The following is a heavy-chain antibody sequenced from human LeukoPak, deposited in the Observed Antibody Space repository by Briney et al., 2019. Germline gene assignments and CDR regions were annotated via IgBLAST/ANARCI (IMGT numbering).Heavy chain of an antibody. CDR3: ARVPPKSYGSGSYYIPYLFDYYYYYGMDV. V-gene: IGHV3-48*01. CDR2: ISSSSSTI. J-gene: IGHJ6*02. Sequence: GPLRLSCAASGFTFSSYSMNWVRQAPGKGLEWVSYISSSSSTIYYADSVKGRFTISRDNAKNSLYLQMNSLRAEDTAVYYCARVPPKSYGSGSYYIPYLFDYYYYYGMDVWGQGTTVTVSS. CDR1: GFTFSSYS. D-gene: IGHD3-10*01.